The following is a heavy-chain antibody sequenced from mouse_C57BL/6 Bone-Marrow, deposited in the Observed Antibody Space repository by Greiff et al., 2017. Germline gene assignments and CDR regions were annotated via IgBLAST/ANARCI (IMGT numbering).Heavy chain of an antibody. Sequence: VQLQESGPGLVQPSPSLSITCTVSGFSLTSYGVHWVRQSPGKGLEWLGVIWRGGSTDYNAAFMSRLSITKDNSKSQVFFKMNSLQADDTAIYYCAKTFYGNDWYFDVWGTGTTVTVSS. J-gene: IGHJ1*03. D-gene: IGHD2-10*01. CDR1: GFSLTSYG. V-gene: IGHV2-5*01. CDR2: IWRGGST. CDR3: AKTFYGNDWYFDV.